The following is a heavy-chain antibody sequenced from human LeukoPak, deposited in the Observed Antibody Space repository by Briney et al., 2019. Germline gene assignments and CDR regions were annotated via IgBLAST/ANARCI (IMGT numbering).Heavy chain of an antibody. J-gene: IGHJ5*02. CDR1: GYTFTSYG. D-gene: IGHD6-19*01. CDR2: ISAYNGNT. Sequence: ASVKVSCKASGYTFTSYGISWVRQAPGQGLEWMGWISAYNGNTNYAQKLQGRVTMTTDTSTGTAYMELRSLRSDDTAVYYCARETGYSSGWYEVGWFDPWGQGTLVTVSS. V-gene: IGHV1-18*01. CDR3: ARETGYSSGWYEVGWFDP.